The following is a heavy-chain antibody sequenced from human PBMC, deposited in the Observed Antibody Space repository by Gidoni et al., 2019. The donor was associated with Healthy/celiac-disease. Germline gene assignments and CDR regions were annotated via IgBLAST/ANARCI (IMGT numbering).Heavy chain of an antibody. Sequence: EVQLVESGGGLVKPGGSLRLSCAASGFTFSNAWMSWVRQATGKGMEWVGRIKSKTDGGTTDYAAPVKGRFTISRDDSKNTLYLQMNSLKTEDTAVYYCTTPDPSIAAPSYYFDYWGQGTLVTVSS. CDR1: GFTFSNAW. CDR3: TTPDPSIAAPSYYFDY. J-gene: IGHJ4*02. V-gene: IGHV3-15*01. D-gene: IGHD6-25*01. CDR2: IKSKTDGGTT.